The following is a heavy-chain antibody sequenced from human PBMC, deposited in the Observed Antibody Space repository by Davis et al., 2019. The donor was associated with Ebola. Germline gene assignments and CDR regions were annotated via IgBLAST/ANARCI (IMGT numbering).Heavy chain of an antibody. J-gene: IGHJ1*01. Sequence: PGGSLRLSCAASGFTFRSYWMSWVRQAPGKGLEWVAKIKEDGSEKLEVDSVKGRFTISRDNAKSSLYLQMNSLRAEDTAVFYCVRGGSPTAYWGQGTPVTVSS. CDR2: IKEDGSEK. V-gene: IGHV3-7*03. CDR1: GFTFRSYW. CDR3: VRGGSPTAY.